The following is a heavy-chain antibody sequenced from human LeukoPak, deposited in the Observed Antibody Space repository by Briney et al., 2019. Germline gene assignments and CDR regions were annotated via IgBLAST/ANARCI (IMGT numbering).Heavy chain of an antibody. V-gene: IGHV4-39*01. CDR3: ARRGSGKDWFDP. CDR1: GGSISSSDDY. J-gene: IGHJ5*02. Sequence: SETLSLTCIVSGGSISSSDDYWGWIRQPPGKGLEWIASINYSGKAYYNVSLKSRVTISVDTSKNQFSLQLSSVTAADTAVFYCARRGSGKDWFDPWGQGTLVTVSS. D-gene: IGHD3-16*01. CDR2: INYSGKA.